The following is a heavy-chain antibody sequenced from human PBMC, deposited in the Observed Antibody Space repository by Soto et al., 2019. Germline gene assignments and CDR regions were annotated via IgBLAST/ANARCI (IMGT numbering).Heavy chain of an antibody. J-gene: IGHJ4*02. CDR1: GGTFSSYT. D-gene: IGHD1-26*01. CDR2: IIPILGIA. CDR3: ARDKGGSYYGY. V-gene: IGHV1-69*08. Sequence: QVQLVQSGAEVKKPGSSVKVSCKASGGTFSSYTISWVRQAPGQGLEWMGRIIPILGIANYAQKFQGRVTITADKATSTAYMELSSLRSEDTAVYYCARDKGGSYYGYWGQGTLVTVSS.